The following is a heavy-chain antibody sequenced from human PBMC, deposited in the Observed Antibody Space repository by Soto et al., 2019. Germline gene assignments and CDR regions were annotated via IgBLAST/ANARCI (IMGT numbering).Heavy chain of an antibody. Sequence: QVQLLESGGGLVKPGGSLRLSCAASGFSVSAHYMGWIRQPPGKGLEWISYISGDSVDTNHADSVKGRFTISRDNAKNSLYLQMNSLRAEDTAVYFCATGQQVRMADIWGQGTMVTVSS. CDR2: ISGDSVDT. J-gene: IGHJ3*02. V-gene: IGHV3-11*03. CDR1: GFSVSAHY. CDR3: ATGQQVRMADI. D-gene: IGHD6-13*01.